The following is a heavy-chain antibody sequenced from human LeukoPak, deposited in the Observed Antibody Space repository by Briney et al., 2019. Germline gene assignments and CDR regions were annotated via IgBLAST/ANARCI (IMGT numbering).Heavy chain of an antibody. J-gene: IGHJ5*02. CDR3: ARGSRYHCSAGFDP. D-gene: IGHD2-21*01. CDR2: ISFDGSTD. CDR1: GYTFTHYA. Sequence: SCKASGYTFTHYAMHWVRQAPGKGLEWVALISFDGSTDYYADSVKGRFTISRDNANNMLYLQMNSLRVEDTAVYYCARGSRYHCSAGFDPWGQGTLVTVPS. V-gene: IGHV3-30-3*01.